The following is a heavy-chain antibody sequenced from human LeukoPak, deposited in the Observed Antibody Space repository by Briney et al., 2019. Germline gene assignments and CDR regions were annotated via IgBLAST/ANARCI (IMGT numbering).Heavy chain of an antibody. CDR3: ARVRGESPRWFDP. CDR2: INSDGSST. D-gene: IGHD3-10*01. V-gene: IGHV3-74*01. Sequence: GGSLRLSCAASGFTFSSYAMSWVRQAPGKGLVWVSRINSDGSSTNYADSVKGRFTISRDNAKNTLYLQMNSPRAEDTAVYYCARVRGESPRWFDPWGQGTLVTVSS. J-gene: IGHJ5*02. CDR1: GFTFSSYA.